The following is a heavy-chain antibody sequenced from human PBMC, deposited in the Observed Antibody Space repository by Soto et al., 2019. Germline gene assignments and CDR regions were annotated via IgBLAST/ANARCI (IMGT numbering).Heavy chain of an antibody. CDR2: LSYDGSSK. V-gene: IGHV3-30*18. J-gene: IGHJ4*02. D-gene: IGHD6-13*01. Sequence: QVQLVESGGGVVQPGRSLRLSCAASGFTFSSYGMHWVRQAPGKGLEWVAVLSYDGSSKCYSDSVKGRFTISRDNSKNTLYLQMNGLRAEDTAVYYCAKDRRSSWSFDYWGQGALVTVSS. CDR3: AKDRRSSWSFDY. CDR1: GFTFSSYG.